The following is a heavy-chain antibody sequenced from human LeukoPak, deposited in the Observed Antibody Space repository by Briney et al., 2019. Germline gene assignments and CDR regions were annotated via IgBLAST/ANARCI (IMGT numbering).Heavy chain of an antibody. CDR1: GDSVSSNSAA. J-gene: IGHJ5*02. CDR3: ARWYEWGYYGSGSYRWFDP. Sequence: SQTLSLTCAISGDSVSSNSAAWNWIRQSPSRGLEWLGRTYYRSKWYNDYAVSVKSRITINPDTSKSQFSLQLNSVTPEDTAVYYCARWYEWGYYGSGSYRWFDPWGQGTLVTVSS. D-gene: IGHD3-10*01. V-gene: IGHV6-1*01. CDR2: TYYRSKWYN.